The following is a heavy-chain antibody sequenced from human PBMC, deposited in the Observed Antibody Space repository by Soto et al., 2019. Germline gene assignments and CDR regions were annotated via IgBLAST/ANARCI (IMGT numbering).Heavy chain of an antibody. V-gene: IGHV3-23*01. CDR2: LSGSGIST. Sequence: GGSLRLSCAASGFTFSSYAMSWVRQAPGKGLEWVSALSGSGISTYYADTVKGRFTISRDNSRNTLYLQMNSLRAEDTAVYYCATSYDSSGYDYWGQGALVTVSS. CDR1: GFTFSSYA. J-gene: IGHJ4*02. D-gene: IGHD3-22*01. CDR3: ATSYDSSGYDY.